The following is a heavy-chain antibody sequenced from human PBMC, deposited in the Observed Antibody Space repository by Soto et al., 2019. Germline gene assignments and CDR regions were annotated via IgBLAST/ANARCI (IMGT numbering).Heavy chain of an antibody. CDR1: GFDSTYYA. J-gene: IGHJ4*02. D-gene: IGHD1-26*01. CDR2: MASDGSKI. CDR3: AKDEGVGGTLGLFDY. V-gene: IGHV3-30*18. Sequence: QVQLVASGGGAVQPGESLRLSCVASGFDSTYYAMHWVRQAPGKGLESVAGMASDGSKIHHTDSVKGRFTISRDNSKNTLYLQMNSLRKEDTAVYFCAKDEGVGGTLGLFDYWGQGTLVSVSS.